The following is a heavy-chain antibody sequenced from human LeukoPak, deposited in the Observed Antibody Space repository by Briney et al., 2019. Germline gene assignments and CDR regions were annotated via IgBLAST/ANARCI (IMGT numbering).Heavy chain of an antibody. CDR2: INANSGGT. CDR1: GYTFTGYY. D-gene: IGHD2-21*02. J-gene: IGHJ4*02. Sequence: GASVKVSCKASGYTFTGYYIHWVRQAHGQGLEWMGWINANSGGTNYAQKFQGRVTMTRDTSISTAYMELSRLRSDGTVVYYCARDCFTANDYWGQGTLVTVSS. CDR3: ARDCFTANDY. V-gene: IGHV1-2*02.